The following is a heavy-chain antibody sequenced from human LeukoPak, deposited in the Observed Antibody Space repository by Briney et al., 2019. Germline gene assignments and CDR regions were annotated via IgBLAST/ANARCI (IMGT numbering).Heavy chain of an antibody. CDR2: INHSGST. J-gene: IGHJ4*02. Sequence: SETLSLTCAVYGGSFSGYYWSWIRQPPGKGLEWIGEINHSGSTNYNPSLKSRVTISVDTPKNQFSLKLSSVTAADTAVYYCARPPRGGSSNDDYWGQRTLVTVSS. D-gene: IGHD6-6*01. CDR1: GGSFSGYY. CDR3: ARPPRGGSSNDDY. V-gene: IGHV4-34*01.